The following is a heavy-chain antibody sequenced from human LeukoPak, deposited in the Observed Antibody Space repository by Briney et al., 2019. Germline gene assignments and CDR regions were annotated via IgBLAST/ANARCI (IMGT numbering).Heavy chain of an antibody. D-gene: IGHD5-24*01. V-gene: IGHV3-21*06. CDR2: VNTKSVGI. Sequence: GGSLRLSCAASGFPLGSYTMDWFRQAPGKGLEWVAYVNTKSVGIYYADSERGRFTISRDNAMNSLFLQMSNLRVEDTAVYYCARDRDEKGWVPGDIWGQGTVVIVSS. CDR3: ARDRDEKGWVPGDI. CDR1: GFPLGSYT. J-gene: IGHJ3*02.